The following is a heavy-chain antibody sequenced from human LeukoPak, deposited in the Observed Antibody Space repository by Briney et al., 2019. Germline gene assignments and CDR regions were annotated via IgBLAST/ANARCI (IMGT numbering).Heavy chain of an antibody. V-gene: IGHV4-4*07. D-gene: IGHD3-22*01. CDR1: GGSISSYY. CDR2: IYTSGST. Sequence: SETLSLTCTVSGGSISSYYWSWIRQPAGKGLEWIGRIYTSGSTNCNPSLKSRVTMSVDTPKNQFSLKLSSVTAADTAVYYCAREAYGYDSSGLYYFDYWGQGTLVTVSS. CDR3: AREAYGYDSSGLYYFDY. J-gene: IGHJ4*02.